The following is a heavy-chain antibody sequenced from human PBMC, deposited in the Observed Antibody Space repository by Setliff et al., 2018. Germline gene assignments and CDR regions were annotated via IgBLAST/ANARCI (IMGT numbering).Heavy chain of an antibody. CDR2: IHFRGTT. D-gene: IGHD6-19*01. CDR1: GGYIGGTSYY. V-gene: IGHV4-39*01. J-gene: IGHJ4*02. CDR3: ARVGVTSGWAY. Sequence: PSETLSLTCSVSGGYIGGTSYYWGWIRQPPGKGLGWIGSIHFRGTTYYNPSLNSQVTISVDTSKNQFSLNLNSVTATDTAVYYCARVGVTSGWAYWGLGTLVTVSS.